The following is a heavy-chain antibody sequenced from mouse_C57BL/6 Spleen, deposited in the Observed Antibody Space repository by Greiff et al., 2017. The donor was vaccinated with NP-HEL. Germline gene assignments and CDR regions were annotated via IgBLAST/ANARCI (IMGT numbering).Heavy chain of an antibody. D-gene: IGHD1-1*01. J-gene: IGHJ2*01. CDR2: IDPANGNT. Sequence: VQLQQSVAELVRPGASVKLSCTASGFNIKNTYMHWVKQRPEQGLEWIGRIDPANGNTKYAPKFQGKATITADTSSNTAYLQLSSLTSEDTAIYYCARSITTVVEGYYFAYWGQGTTLTVSS. CDR1: GFNIKNTY. CDR3: ARSITTVVEGYYFAY. V-gene: IGHV14-3*01.